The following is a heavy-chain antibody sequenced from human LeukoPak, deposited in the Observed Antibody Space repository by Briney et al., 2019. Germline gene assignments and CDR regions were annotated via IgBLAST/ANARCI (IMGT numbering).Heavy chain of an antibody. D-gene: IGHD6-13*01. CDR1: GYTFTGYY. CDR2: INPNSGGT. V-gene: IGHV1-2*02. Sequence: PRASVKVSCKASGYTFTGYYMHWVRQAPGQGLEWMGWINPNSGGTNYAQKFQGRVTMTRDTSISTAYMELRSLRSDDTAVYYCARVFSSSWYFDYWGQGTLVTVSS. CDR3: ARVFSSSWYFDY. J-gene: IGHJ4*02.